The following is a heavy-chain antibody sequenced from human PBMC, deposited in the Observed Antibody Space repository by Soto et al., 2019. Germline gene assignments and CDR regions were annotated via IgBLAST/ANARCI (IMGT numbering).Heavy chain of an antibody. V-gene: IGHV3-9*01. Sequence: EVQLVESGGGSVQPGRSLRLSCAASGFTFDDYAMHWVRQAPGKGLEWVSGISWNSGSIGYADSVKGRFTISRDNAKNSLYLQMNSLRAEDTALYYCAKDTCRSGGSCPTWFDPWGQGTLVTVSS. J-gene: IGHJ5*02. CDR1: GFTFDDYA. CDR2: ISWNSGSI. CDR3: AKDTCRSGGSCPTWFDP. D-gene: IGHD2-15*01.